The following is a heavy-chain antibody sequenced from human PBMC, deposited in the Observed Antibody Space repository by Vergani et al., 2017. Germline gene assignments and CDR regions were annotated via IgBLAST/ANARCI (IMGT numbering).Heavy chain of an antibody. V-gene: IGHV3-7*01. Sequence: EVQLVESGGGLVQPGGSLRLSCAASGFTFSSCWMSWVRQAPGKGLEWVANIKQDGSEKYYVDSVKGRFTISRDNAKNSLYLQMNSLRAEDTAVYYCARSVFGVVIPFDYWGQGTLVTVSS. J-gene: IGHJ4*02. CDR2: IKQDGSEK. D-gene: IGHD3-3*01. CDR1: GFTFSSCW. CDR3: ARSVFGVVIPFDY.